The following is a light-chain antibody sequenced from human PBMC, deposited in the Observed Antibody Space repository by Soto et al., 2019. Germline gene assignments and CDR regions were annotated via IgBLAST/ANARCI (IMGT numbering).Light chain of an antibody. CDR2: EVS. CDR3: SSYINSSTLV. CDR1: SSDVGAYNF. V-gene: IGLV2-14*01. Sequence: QSALTQPASVSGSPGQSITISCTATSSDVGAYNFVSWYQQHPGKAPKLMIYEVSNRPSGVSNRFSGSKSGNTASLTISGLQAEDEADYYCSSYINSSTLVFGGGTKLTVL. J-gene: IGLJ3*02.